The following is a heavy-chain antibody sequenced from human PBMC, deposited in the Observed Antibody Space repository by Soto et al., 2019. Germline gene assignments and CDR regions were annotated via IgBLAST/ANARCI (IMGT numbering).Heavy chain of an antibody. Sequence: EVQLVESGGGLVQPGGSLRLSCAASGFTCSRYSMNWVRQAPGKGLEWVSYISSSSSTIYYADSVKGRFTISRDNAKNSLYLQMNSLRAEDTAVYYCARKREGFGELEEYGMDVWGQGTTVTVSS. J-gene: IGHJ6*02. CDR3: ARKREGFGELEEYGMDV. CDR1: GFTCSRYS. V-gene: IGHV3-48*01. D-gene: IGHD3-10*01. CDR2: ISSSSSTI.